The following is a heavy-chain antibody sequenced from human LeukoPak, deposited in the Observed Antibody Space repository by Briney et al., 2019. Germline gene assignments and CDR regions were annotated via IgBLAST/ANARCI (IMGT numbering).Heavy chain of an antibody. J-gene: IGHJ4*02. CDR1: GFTVSGNY. CDR3: ARESVTSGWYLY. D-gene: IGHD6-19*01. CDR2: IYKEGNT. Sequence: GGSLRLSCAASGFTVSGNYMSWVRQAQGKGLQWVSTIYKEGNTFYADSVSGRFTLSRDNSKNTLYLQMNSLRAEDTAIYYCARESVTSGWYLYWGQGTLVTVSS. V-gene: IGHV3-53*01.